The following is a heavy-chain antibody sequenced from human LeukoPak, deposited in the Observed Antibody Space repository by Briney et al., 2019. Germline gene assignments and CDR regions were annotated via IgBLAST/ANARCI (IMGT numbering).Heavy chain of an antibody. CDR3: AKVDFEGATWGGLFDY. CDR2: ISGSGGST. CDR1: GFTFSSYA. Sequence: GGSLRLSCAASGFTFSSYAMSWVRQAPGKGLEWVSAISGSGGSTYYADSVKGRFTISRDNSKNTLYLQMNSLRAEDTAVYYCAKVDFEGATWGGLFDYWGQGTLVTVSS. J-gene: IGHJ4*02. D-gene: IGHD1-26*01. V-gene: IGHV3-23*01.